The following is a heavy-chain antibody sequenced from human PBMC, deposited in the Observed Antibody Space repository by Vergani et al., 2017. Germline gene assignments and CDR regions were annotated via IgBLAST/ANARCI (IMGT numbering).Heavy chain of an antibody. CDR1: GYTFTSYY. D-gene: IGHD5-24*01. J-gene: IGHJ4*02. CDR2: INPSGGST. V-gene: IGHV1-46*03. CDR3: AREQAIATSFDY. Sequence: QVQLVQSGAEVKKPGASVKVSCKASGYTFTSYYMHWVRQAPGQGLEWMGIINPSGGSTSYAQKFQGRVTMTRDTSTSTVYMEMSSLRSEDTAVYYCAREQAIATSFDYWGQGSLVTVSS.